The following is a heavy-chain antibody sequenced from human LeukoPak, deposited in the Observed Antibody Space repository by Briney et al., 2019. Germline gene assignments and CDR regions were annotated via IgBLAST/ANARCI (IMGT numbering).Heavy chain of an antibody. Sequence: GGSLRPSCAASGFTVTSTYMSWVRQAPGKGLEWVAVIYSAGHTYYAGSVRGRFTISRDTSKNTLYLQMNSLRAEDTAEYYCARARCDTCGYGSWGQGTLVTVPS. V-gene: IGHV3-66*02. CDR1: GFTVTSTY. CDR2: IYSAGHT. J-gene: IGHJ5*02. CDR3: ARARCDTCGYGS. D-gene: IGHD3-22*01.